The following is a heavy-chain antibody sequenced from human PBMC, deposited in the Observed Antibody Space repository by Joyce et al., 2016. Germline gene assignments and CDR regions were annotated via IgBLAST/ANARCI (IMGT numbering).Heavy chain of an antibody. V-gene: IGHV3-30*18. J-gene: IGHJ4*02. CDR1: GFTFRSYG. CDR3: AKDRETSAVLDF. D-gene: IGHD6-25*01. Sequence: QAQLVESGGGVVQPGRSLRLSCAVSGFTFRSYGMHWVRQAQGKGREWVAVISNDGKNKNYADSLKGRFTVSRDNSKKILSLQMNSLRPEDTAVYYCAKDRETSAVLDFWGQGTPVTVSS. CDR2: ISNDGKNK.